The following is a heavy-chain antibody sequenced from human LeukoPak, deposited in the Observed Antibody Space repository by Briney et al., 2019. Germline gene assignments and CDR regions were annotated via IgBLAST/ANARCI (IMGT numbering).Heavy chain of an antibody. CDR1: GFTFSSYG. J-gene: IGHJ4*02. V-gene: IGHV3-23*01. Sequence: PGGSLRLSCAASGFTFSSYGMSWVRQAPGKGLEWVSAISGSGGSTYYADSVKGRFTISRDNSKNTRYLQMNSLRAEDTAVYYCAKDKAHYYDSSGYPFYWGQGTLVTVSS. CDR3: AKDKAHYYDSSGYPFY. CDR2: ISGSGGST. D-gene: IGHD3-22*01.